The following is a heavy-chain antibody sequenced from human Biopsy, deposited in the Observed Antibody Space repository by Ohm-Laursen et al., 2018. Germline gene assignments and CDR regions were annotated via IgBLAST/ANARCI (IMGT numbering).Heavy chain of an antibody. J-gene: IGHJ3*01. V-gene: IGHV4-59*08. Sequence: GTLSLTCTVSGDSITSYFWNWIRQAPVKGLEWIGNIYYRGNTNYSPSLKSRATIPLASSKNQFSLNLNSVTATDTAVYYCARRLPLRGFAFDVWGQGTVVTVS. CDR1: GDSITSYF. CDR2: IYYRGNT. D-gene: IGHD3-10*01. CDR3: ARRLPLRGFAFDV.